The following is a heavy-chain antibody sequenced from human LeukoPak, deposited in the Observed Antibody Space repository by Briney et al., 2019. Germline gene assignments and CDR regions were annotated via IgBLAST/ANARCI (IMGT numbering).Heavy chain of an antibody. J-gene: IGHJ3*02. CDR2: INPSGGST. CDR3: ASLGDIVVVPAANGAFDI. D-gene: IGHD2-2*01. Sequence: ASVKVSCKASGYTFTSYYMHWVRQAPGQGLEWMGIINPSGGSTNYAQKFQGRVTMTRDTSTSTVYMELSSLRSEDTAVYYCASLGDIVVVPAANGAFDIWGQGTMVTVSS. CDR1: GYTFTSYY. V-gene: IGHV1-46*01.